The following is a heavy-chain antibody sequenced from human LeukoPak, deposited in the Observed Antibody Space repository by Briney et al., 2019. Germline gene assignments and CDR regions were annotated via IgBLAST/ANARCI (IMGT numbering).Heavy chain of an antibody. V-gene: IGHV4-39*01. J-gene: IGHJ5*02. CDR2: IYYSGST. CDR1: GFTFSSYSMN. D-gene: IGHD5-12*01. Sequence: GSLRLSCAASGFTFSSYSMNWVRQAPGKGLEWIGSIYYSGSTYYNPSLKSRVTISVDTSKNQFSLKLSSVTAADTAVYYCARHRVVATISWFDPWGQGTLVTVSS. CDR3: ARHRVVATISWFDP.